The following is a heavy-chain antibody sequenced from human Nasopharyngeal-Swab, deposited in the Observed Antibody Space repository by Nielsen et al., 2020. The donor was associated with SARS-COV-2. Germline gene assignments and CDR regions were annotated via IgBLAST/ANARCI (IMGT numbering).Heavy chain of an antibody. Sequence: ASVNVSCKASRYIFPSYGISWVRPAPGQGLEWMGWISAYNGNTNYAQKLQGRVTMTTDTSTSTAYMELRSLRSDDTAVYYWARDAYDILTGYATVDDAFDIWGQGTMVTVSS. D-gene: IGHD3-9*01. CDR2: ISAYNGNT. CDR3: ARDAYDILTGYATVDDAFDI. J-gene: IGHJ3*02. CDR1: RYIFPSYG. V-gene: IGHV1-18*01.